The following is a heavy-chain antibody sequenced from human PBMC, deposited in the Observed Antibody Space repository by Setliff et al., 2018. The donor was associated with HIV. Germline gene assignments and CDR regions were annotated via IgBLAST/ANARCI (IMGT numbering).Heavy chain of an antibody. Sequence: ASVKVSCKASGYSFTNYDIHWVRQAAGQGLEWMGWMNPNTGDTGYAPKVQGRVSLTRDTSISTAYMALSSLRSEDTAVYYCARRPCDRASCSFDFWGQGTLVTVSS. D-gene: IGHD2-2*01. CDR2: MNPNTGDT. V-gene: IGHV1-8*02. CDR1: GYSFTNYD. J-gene: IGHJ4*02. CDR3: ARRPCDRASCSFDF.